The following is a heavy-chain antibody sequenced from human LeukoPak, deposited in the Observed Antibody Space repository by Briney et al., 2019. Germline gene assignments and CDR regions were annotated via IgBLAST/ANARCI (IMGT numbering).Heavy chain of an antibody. V-gene: IGHV3-23*01. CDR1: GFIFGKYA. CDR3: ARNPLVYGSGTLGA. Sequence: PGGSLRLSCVGSGFIFGKYAMTWVRQAPGRGLEWVSTISGGGDSTWNADAVKGRFTVSRDNSKNTLYLQMNSLRVEDTALYYCARNPLVYGSGTLGAWGQGTLVTVSS. D-gene: IGHD3-10*01. J-gene: IGHJ5*02. CDR2: ISGGGDST.